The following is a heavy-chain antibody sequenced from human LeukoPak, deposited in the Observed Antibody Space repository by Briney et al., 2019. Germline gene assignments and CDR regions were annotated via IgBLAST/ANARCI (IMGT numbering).Heavy chain of an antibody. CDR3: TSGEEGYYFDV. V-gene: IGHV3-33*01. CDR2: VSYDGSDQ. Sequence: PGKSLRLSCVASGFTFSTYGIHWVRQAPGKGLQWVAVVSYDGSDQYYAKSVKGRFTISRGNSRNTVYLQMSSLRVDDTAVYYCTSGEEGYYFDVCGRGTPVTVSS. D-gene: IGHD2-15*01. J-gene: IGHJ2*01. CDR1: GFTFSTYG.